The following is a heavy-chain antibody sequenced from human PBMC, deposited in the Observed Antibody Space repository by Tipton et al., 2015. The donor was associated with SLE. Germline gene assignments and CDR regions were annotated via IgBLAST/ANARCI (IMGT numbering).Heavy chain of an antibody. J-gene: IGHJ4*02. CDR3: ASSRAYCSSSFCYEFDN. Sequence: TLSLTCAVSGGSLNSSSHYWAWIRQPPGKGREWIAEMYHTGSAFYNPSLKSRVSISVDTSKNQLSLKLRSVTAADTAVYYCASSRAYCSSSFCYEFDNWGQGTLVTVSS. D-gene: IGHD2-2*01. V-gene: IGHV4-39*01. CDR2: MYHTGSA. CDR1: GGSLNSSSHY.